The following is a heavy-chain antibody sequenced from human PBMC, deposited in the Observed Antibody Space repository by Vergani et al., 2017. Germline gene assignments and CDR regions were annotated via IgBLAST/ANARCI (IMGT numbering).Heavy chain of an antibody. D-gene: IGHD2-15*01. V-gene: IGHV4-31*03. J-gene: IGHJ6*02. CDR1: GCSISSGGYY. Sequence: QVQLQESGPGLVKPSQTLSLTCTVSGCSISSGGYYWSWIRQHPGKGLEWIGYIYYSGRTYYNPSLKSRVTISVDTSKNQFSLKLSSVTAADTAVYYCARAGYCSGGSCYWREPPYYGMDVWGQGTTVTVSS. CDR2: IYYSGRT. CDR3: ARAGYCSGGSCYWREPPYYGMDV.